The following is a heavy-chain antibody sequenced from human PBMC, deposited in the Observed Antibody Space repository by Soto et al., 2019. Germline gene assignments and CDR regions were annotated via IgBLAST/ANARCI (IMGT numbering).Heavy chain of an antibody. CDR3: ALYYASSSRPFDY. J-gene: IGHJ4*02. D-gene: IGHD6-6*01. V-gene: IGHV5-51*01. CDR1: GYTFTDYL. Sequence: PGESLKISCKGCGYTFTDYLIGWVRQMHGKGLEWMGIIYPGDSDTKYSPSFQGQVTISVDKSFSTAYLQWSSLKASDTALYFCALYYASSSRPFDYWGQGTQVTVSS. CDR2: IYPGDSDT.